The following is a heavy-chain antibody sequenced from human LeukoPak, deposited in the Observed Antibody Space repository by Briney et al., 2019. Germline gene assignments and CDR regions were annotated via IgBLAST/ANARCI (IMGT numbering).Heavy chain of an antibody. CDR1: GFTFNRNA. CDR2: IGGSGDKT. Sequence: SGGSLRLSCAASGFTFNRNAISWVRQAPGKGLEWVSTIGGSGDKTFYADSVKGRFTISRDNSKNMLHLQMSSLTGEDTALYNCVRRGDASSGGGNHDYWGQGALVTVSS. CDR3: VRRGDASSGGGNHDY. V-gene: IGHV3-23*01. D-gene: IGHD6-19*01. J-gene: IGHJ4*02.